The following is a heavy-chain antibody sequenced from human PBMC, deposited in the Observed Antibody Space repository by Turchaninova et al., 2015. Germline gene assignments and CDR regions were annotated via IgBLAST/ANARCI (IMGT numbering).Heavy chain of an antibody. V-gene: IGHV5-51*01. CDR3: ACGFGGEYYYYGMDV. CDR1: GYSFTSYW. J-gene: IGHJ6*02. CDR2: IYPGDSAA. D-gene: IGHD3-10*01. Sequence: EVQLVQSGAEVKKPGESLKISCKGSGYSFTSYWIGWVRQMPGKGLEWMGIIYPGDSAARYSPSFTGQVTLSADKSITTAYLPWSSLKASDTAMYYCACGFGGEYYYYGMDVWGQGTTVTVSS.